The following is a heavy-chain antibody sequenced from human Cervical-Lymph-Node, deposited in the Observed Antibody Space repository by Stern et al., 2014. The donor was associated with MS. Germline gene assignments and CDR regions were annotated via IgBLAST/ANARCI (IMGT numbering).Heavy chain of an antibody. CDR2: IRNNADGGTA. Sequence: EVQLVESGGGLVKPGGSLRLSCSASGFTFRNVWMNWVRQAPGKGLGGVCHIRNNADGGTADYAAPVKGRFTISRDDSKATLHLQMDSLKTEDTAVYYCSTDGVVRGVIAWGQGTLVTVSS. D-gene: IGHD3-10*01. V-gene: IGHV3-15*01. CDR3: STDGVVRGVIA. CDR1: GFTFRNVW. J-gene: IGHJ5*02.